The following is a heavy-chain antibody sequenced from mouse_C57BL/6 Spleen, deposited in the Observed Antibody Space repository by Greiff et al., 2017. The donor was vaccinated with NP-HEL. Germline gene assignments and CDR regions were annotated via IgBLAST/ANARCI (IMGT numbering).Heavy chain of an antibody. Sequence: VQLVESGPELVKPGASVKISCKASGYAFSSSWMNWVKQRPGKGLEWIGRIYPGDGDTNYNGKFKGKATLTADKSSSTAYMQLSSLTSEDSAVYCCAREGGRDGNFDYWGQGTTLTVSS. CDR2: IYPGDGDT. D-gene: IGHD2-3*01. J-gene: IGHJ2*01. CDR1: GYAFSSSW. V-gene: IGHV1-82*01. CDR3: AREGGRDGNFDY.